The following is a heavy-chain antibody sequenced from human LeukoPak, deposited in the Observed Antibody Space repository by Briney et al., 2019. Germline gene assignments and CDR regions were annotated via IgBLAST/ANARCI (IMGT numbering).Heavy chain of an antibody. CDR2: ISGSGGST. CDR1: GFTFSSYG. V-gene: IGHV3-23*01. D-gene: IGHD3-22*01. J-gene: IGHJ4*02. Sequence: GGSLRLSCAASGFTFSSYGMSWVRQAPGKGLEWVSAISGSGGSTYYADSVKGRFTISRDNSKNTLYLQMNSLRAEDTAVYYCAKSTSGSTYYFDYWGQGTLVTVSS. CDR3: AKSTSGSTYYFDY.